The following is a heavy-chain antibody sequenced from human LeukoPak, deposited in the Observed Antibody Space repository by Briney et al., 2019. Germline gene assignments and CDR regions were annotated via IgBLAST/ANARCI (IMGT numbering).Heavy chain of an antibody. CDR2: ISSSSSYI. CDR1: GFTFSSYE. CDR3: ARDGDIVVVVAAKRPPRMDV. V-gene: IGHV3-21*01. Sequence: PGGSLRLSCAASGFTFSSYEMNWVRQAPGKGLEWVSSISSSSSYIYYADSVKGRFTISRDNAKNSLYLQMNSLRAEDTAVYYCARDGDIVVVVAAKRPPRMDVWGKGTTVTVSS. D-gene: IGHD2-15*01. J-gene: IGHJ6*03.